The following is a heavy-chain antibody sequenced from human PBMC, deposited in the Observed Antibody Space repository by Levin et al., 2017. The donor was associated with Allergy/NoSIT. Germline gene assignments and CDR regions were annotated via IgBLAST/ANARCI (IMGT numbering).Heavy chain of an antibody. D-gene: IGHD6-6*01. Sequence: GESLKISCAASGFTFSNAWMSWVRQAPGKGLEWVGRIKSKTDGGTTDYAAPVKGRFTISRDDSKNTLYLQMNSLKTEDTAVYYCTTEVVGSSPERGDYDYWGQGTLVTVSS. CDR3: TTEVVGSSPERGDYDY. V-gene: IGHV3-15*01. CDR2: IKSKTDGGTT. J-gene: IGHJ4*02. CDR1: GFTFSNAW.